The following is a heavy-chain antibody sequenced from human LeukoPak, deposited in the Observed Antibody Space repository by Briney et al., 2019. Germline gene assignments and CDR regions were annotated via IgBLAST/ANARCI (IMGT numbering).Heavy chain of an antibody. Sequence: SETLSLTCTVSGGPISSGGYYWSWIRQPPGKGLEWIGYIYHSGSTYYNPSLKSRVTISVDRSKNQFSLKLSSVTAADTAVYYCASTKLDIVVVPAAITFRNQQYYYYYYYMDVWGKGTTVTVSS. D-gene: IGHD2-2*03. V-gene: IGHV4-30-2*02. J-gene: IGHJ6*03. CDR2: IYHSGST. CDR3: ASTKLDIVVVPAAITFRNQQYYYYYYYMDV. CDR1: GGPISSGGYY.